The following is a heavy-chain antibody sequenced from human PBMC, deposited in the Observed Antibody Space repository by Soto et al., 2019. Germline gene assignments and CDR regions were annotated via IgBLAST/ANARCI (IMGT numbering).Heavy chain of an antibody. Sequence: GGSLRLSCAASGFTFSSYWMSWVRQAPGKGLEWVANIKQDGSEKYYVDSVKGRFTISRDNAKNSLYLQMNSLRAEDTAVYYFARDPSFPYSGSYYAFDIWGQGTMVTVSS. CDR3: ARDPSFPYSGSYYAFDI. CDR2: IKQDGSEK. J-gene: IGHJ3*02. D-gene: IGHD1-26*01. CDR1: GFTFSSYW. V-gene: IGHV3-7*01.